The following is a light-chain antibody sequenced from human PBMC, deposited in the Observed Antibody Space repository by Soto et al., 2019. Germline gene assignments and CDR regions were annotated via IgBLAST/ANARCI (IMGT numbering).Light chain of an antibody. Sequence: DIVLTQSPGTLSLSPGERATLSCRASQSVSSSYLAWYQQKPGQAPRVLIYGASSRATGIPDRFIGSGSGTFFPLTIGRLDPEYVAVDYCQQYGSSPTFCQGTKVDIK. J-gene: IGKJ1*01. CDR1: QSVSSSY. V-gene: IGKV3-20*01. CDR3: QQYGSSPT. CDR2: GAS.